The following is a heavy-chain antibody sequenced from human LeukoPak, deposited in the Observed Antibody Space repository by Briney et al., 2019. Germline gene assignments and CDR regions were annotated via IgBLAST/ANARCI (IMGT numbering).Heavy chain of an antibody. V-gene: IGHV4-39*07. Sequence: PSETLSLTCTVSGGSISSSSYYWGWIRQPPGQGLEGIGSIYYSGSTYYNPSLKSRVTISVDTSKNQFSLKLSSVTAADTAVYYCARYVYSSGWYVGYWGPGTLVTVSS. CDR3: ARYVYSSGWYVGY. D-gene: IGHD6-19*01. CDR2: IYYSGST. J-gene: IGHJ4*02. CDR1: GGSISSSSYY.